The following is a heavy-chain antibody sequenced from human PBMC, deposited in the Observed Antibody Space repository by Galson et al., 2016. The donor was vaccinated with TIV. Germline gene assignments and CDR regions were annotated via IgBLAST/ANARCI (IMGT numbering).Heavy chain of an antibody. D-gene: IGHD3-22*01. CDR3: AKLGGGYYDSKGYYLGN. J-gene: IGHJ4*02. CDR2: INIGGTT. Sequence: SLRLSCAASGFTLTNYAMSWVRQVPGKGLEWVSLINIGGTTYYADSVKGRFTISRYNSENTLYLQMNSLRAEDTAVYYCAKLGGGYYDSKGYYLGNWGQGTLVTVSS. CDR1: GFTLTNYA. V-gene: IGHV3-23*01.